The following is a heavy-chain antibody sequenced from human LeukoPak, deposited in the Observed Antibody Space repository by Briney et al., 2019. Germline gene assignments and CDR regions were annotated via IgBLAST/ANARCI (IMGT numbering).Heavy chain of an antibody. J-gene: IGHJ4*02. Sequence: ASVKVSCKASGYTFTSYAIHWVRQAPGQRLEWMGWINAGNGNTKYSQKFQGRVTITRDTSASTAYMELSSLRSEDTAVYYCARDGFDWLLEVEYYFDYWGQGTLVTVFS. CDR1: GYTFTSYA. CDR3: ARDGFDWLLEVEYYFDY. CDR2: INAGNGNT. V-gene: IGHV1-3*01. D-gene: IGHD3-9*01.